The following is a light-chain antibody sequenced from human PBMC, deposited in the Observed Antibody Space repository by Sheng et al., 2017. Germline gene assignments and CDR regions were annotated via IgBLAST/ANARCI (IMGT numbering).Light chain of an antibody. V-gene: IGLV3-1*01. CDR2: QDS. J-gene: IGLJ2*01. CDR3: QSSDSGTVL. CDR1: KLGDKF. Sequence: SYELTQPPSVSVSPGQTASITCSGHKLGDKFVSWYQQKPSQSPVLVIYQDSKRPSGIPERFSGSNSGNTATLTISGTQAMDEADYYCQSSDSGTVLFGG.